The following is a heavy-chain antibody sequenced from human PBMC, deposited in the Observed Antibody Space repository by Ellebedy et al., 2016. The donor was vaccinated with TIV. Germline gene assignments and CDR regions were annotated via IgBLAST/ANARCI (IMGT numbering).Heavy chain of an antibody. Sequence: ASVKVSCKASGYTSTSYAMNWVRQAPGQGLEWMGWINTKTDTPTYARGFTGRFVFSLDTSVSTAYLQISSLKAEDTAVYYCARTDGSGWTNSFGFWGQGILVTVSS. V-gene: IGHV7-4-1*02. J-gene: IGHJ4*02. CDR2: INTKTDTP. CDR1: GYTSTSYA. CDR3: ARTDGSGWTNSFGF. D-gene: IGHD6-19*01.